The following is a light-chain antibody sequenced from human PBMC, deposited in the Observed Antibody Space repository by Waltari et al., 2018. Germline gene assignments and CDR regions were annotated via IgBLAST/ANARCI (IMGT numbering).Light chain of an antibody. Sequence: QRSARGPRFLMKVMRDGSHSKGDDLPDRFSGSSSGAERYLIISSLQSEDDADYYCETGGHGTWVFGGGTKLTVL. CDR3: ETGGHGTWV. CDR2: VMRDGSH. V-gene: IGLV4-69*01. J-gene: IGLJ3*02.